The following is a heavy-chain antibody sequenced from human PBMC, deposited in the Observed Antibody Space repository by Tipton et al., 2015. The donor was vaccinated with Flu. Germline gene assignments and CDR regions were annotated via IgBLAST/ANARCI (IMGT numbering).Heavy chain of an antibody. Sequence: TLSLTCAVFGGSFSGHYWVWIRQPPGKGLEWIGEIIHSGYTKYNPSLKSRVTMSIDTSKNQFSLNRNSVTAADTAMYYCVKHFERGFDIWGQGTMVTVSS. V-gene: IGHV4-34*12. J-gene: IGHJ3*02. CDR2: IIHSGYT. CDR3: VKHFERGFDI. CDR1: GGSFSGHY. D-gene: IGHD3-10*01.